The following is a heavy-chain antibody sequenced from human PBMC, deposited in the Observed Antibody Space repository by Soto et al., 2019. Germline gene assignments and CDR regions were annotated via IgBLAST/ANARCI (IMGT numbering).Heavy chain of an antibody. CDR2: ISYDGSDN. D-gene: IGHD3-10*01. J-gene: IGHJ4*02. CDR3: AKVMGVRGVTSGADN. CDR1: GFTFSSYG. Sequence: QVQLVESGGGVVQPGRSLRLSCAASGFTFSSYGMHWVRQPPGKGLEWVAVISYDGSDNYYVDSVKGRFTISRHNSKNTLYLQMNSLRAEDTAVYYCAKVMGVRGVTSGADNWGQGTLVTVSS. V-gene: IGHV3-30*18.